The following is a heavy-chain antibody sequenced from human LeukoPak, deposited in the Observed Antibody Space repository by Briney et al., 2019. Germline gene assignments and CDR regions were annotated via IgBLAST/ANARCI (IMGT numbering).Heavy chain of an antibody. V-gene: IGHV4-59*01. D-gene: IGHD2/OR15-2a*01. Sequence: PSETLSLTCSVSGGSISSYYWNWIRQPPGKGLEWIGYIYYSGSTNYNPSLKSRVTISVDTSKNQFSLNLNSVTAADTAVYYCAKDANVSGFLGYGGRGTLVSFSP. CDR1: GGSISSYY. CDR2: IYYSGST. CDR3: AKDANVSGFLGY. J-gene: IGHJ4*02.